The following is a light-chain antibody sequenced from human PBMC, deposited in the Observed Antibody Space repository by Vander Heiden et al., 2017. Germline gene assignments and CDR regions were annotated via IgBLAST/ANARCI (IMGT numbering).Light chain of an antibody. CDR1: QSISSW. V-gene: IGKV1-5*01. CDR2: DAS. CDR3: QQSAT. Sequence: DIKMTQSPSTLSASVGDRVTITCRASQSISSWLAWYQQTPGKAPKLLIYDASSLESGVPSRFSGSGSGTEFTLTISSLQPDDFATYYCQQSATFGQGTKVEIK. J-gene: IGKJ1*01.